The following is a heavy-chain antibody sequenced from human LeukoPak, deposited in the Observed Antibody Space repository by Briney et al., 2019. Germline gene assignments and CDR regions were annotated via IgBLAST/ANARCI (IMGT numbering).Heavy chain of an antibody. V-gene: IGHV3-30*04. CDR1: GFTFSSYA. CDR2: ISYDGSNK. D-gene: IGHD3-10*01. CDR3: ARDRRGYYYGMDV. J-gene: IGHJ6*04. Sequence: GGSLRLSCAASGFTFSSYAMHWVRQAPGKGLEWVAVISYDGSNKYYADSVKGRFTISRDNSKNTLYLQMNSLRAEDMAVYYCARDRRGYYYGMDVWGKGTTVTVSS.